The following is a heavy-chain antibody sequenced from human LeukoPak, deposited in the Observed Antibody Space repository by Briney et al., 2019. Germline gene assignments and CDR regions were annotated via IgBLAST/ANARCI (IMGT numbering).Heavy chain of an antibody. V-gene: IGHV3-30*02. CDR3: AKDWSSGYPVFDY. Sequence: GGSLRLSCAASGFTFSTFGMHWVRQAPGKGLEWVAVIWYDGSNEYYADSVKGRFTISRDNSKNTLHLQMNSLRAEDTAVYYCAKDWSSGYPVFDYWGQGTLVTVSS. D-gene: IGHD3-22*01. CDR2: IWYDGSNE. J-gene: IGHJ4*02. CDR1: GFTFSTFG.